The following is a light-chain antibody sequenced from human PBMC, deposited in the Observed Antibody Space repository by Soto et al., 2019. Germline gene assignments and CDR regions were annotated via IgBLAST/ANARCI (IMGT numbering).Light chain of an antibody. Sequence: EIVLTQSPGTLSLSPGERATLSCRASQSLTSNYLAWYQQKPGQAPRLLIYDASSRATAIPDRFSGSGSGTDFTLTISRLEPEDFAVYYCQKYGGLFTFGPGTKADIK. CDR2: DAS. V-gene: IGKV3-20*01. J-gene: IGKJ3*01. CDR1: QSLTSNY. CDR3: QKYGGLFT.